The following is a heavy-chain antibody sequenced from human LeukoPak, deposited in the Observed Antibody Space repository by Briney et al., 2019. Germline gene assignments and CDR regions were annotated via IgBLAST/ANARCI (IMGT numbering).Heavy chain of an antibody. Sequence: GGSLRLSCTASGFTFSGYSLNWVRQAPGKGLEWVSTTSRRGSYVYYADKVKGRFTISRDNAKNSLYLQMNSLRAEDTALYYCARRRCSSTSCTEGYYFDYWGQGTLVTVSS. J-gene: IGHJ4*02. D-gene: IGHD2-2*01. CDR1: GFTFSGYS. V-gene: IGHV3-21*04. CDR2: TSRRGSYV. CDR3: ARRRCSSTSCTEGYYFDY.